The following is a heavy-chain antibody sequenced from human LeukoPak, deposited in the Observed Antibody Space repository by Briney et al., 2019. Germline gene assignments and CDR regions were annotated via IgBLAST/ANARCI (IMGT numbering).Heavy chain of an antibody. Sequence: GGSLRLSCAASAFTFSSYEMNWVRQAPGKGLEWVSYISSTGGTIFYADSVKGRFTISRDNSKNTLYLQMNSLRAEDTAVYYCAKRITLAATAYYFDYWGQGTLVTVSS. V-gene: IGHV3-48*03. CDR1: AFTFSSYE. CDR2: ISSTGGTI. J-gene: IGHJ4*02. CDR3: AKRITLAATAYYFDY. D-gene: IGHD2-15*01.